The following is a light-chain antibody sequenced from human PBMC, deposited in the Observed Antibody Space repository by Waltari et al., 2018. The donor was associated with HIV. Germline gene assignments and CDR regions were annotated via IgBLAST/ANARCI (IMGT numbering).Light chain of an antibody. Sequence: QSALTQPASVSGSPGQSITISCTGTSSDVGGYNYVSWYPPHLGQAPKLMIYEVTNRASGVSNRLSVCKSGNTASLTISWLQAEDEADYYCNSYTISSTLGLFGGGTKLTVL. CDR1: SSDVGGYNY. CDR3: NSYTISSTLGL. CDR2: EVT. J-gene: IGLJ3*02. V-gene: IGLV2-14*01.